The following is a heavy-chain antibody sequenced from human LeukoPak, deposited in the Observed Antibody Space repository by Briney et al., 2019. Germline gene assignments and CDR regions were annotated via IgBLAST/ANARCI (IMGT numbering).Heavy chain of an antibody. J-gene: IGHJ6*02. Sequence: ASVKVSCKASGYTFTSYGINWVRQATGQGLEWMGWINAGNGNTKYSQEFRGRVTTTRDTFANTIYMELSSLRSEDTAVYYCTRALGYPYYAMDVWGQGTTVTVSS. CDR3: TRALGYPYYAMDV. D-gene: IGHD5-12*01. CDR1: GYTFTSYG. CDR2: INAGNGNT. V-gene: IGHV1-3*01.